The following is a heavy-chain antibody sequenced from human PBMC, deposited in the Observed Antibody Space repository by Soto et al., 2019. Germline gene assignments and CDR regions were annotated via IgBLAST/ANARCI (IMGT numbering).Heavy chain of an antibody. CDR1: GFTFSSYA. J-gene: IGHJ4*02. V-gene: IGHV3-23*01. CDR2: ITGDGGDT. Sequence: LILSCVASGFTFSSYAISWVRDASVKLLEWVSAITGDGGDTFHADSVRGRLTISRDNSRNTLYLQMDSLRAEDTALYYCAKGSATSRPYYFDYWGQGTLVTVSS. CDR3: AKGSATSRPYYFDY.